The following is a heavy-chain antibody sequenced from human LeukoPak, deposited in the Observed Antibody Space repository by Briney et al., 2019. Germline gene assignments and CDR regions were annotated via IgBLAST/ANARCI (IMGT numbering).Heavy chain of an antibody. V-gene: IGHV1-69*01. Sequence: SVKVSCKASGGTFSSYAISWVRQAPGQGLEWMGGIIPIFGTANYAQKFQGRVTITADESTSTAYMELSSLRSEDTAVYYCARDGALYSGSYYTPDYWGQGTLVTVSS. J-gene: IGHJ4*02. D-gene: IGHD1-26*01. CDR1: GGTFSSYA. CDR3: ARDGALYSGSYYTPDY. CDR2: IIPIFGTA.